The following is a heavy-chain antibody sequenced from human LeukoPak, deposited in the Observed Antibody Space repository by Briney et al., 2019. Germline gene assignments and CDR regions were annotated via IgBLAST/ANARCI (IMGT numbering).Heavy chain of an antibody. V-gene: IGHV4-59*08. Sequence: SETLPLTCTVPGGPISSYYWSRVRQFPGKVLERIRYISYSGSTHYSPSLQSRVTISVDTSKNKFLLILSSVTAADTAVYYCARRGGTVVGDTGYHYWYFDNWGQGTLVTVSS. CDR2: ISYSGST. D-gene: IGHD5-12*01. J-gene: IGHJ4*02. CDR1: GGPISSYY. CDR3: ARRGGTVVGDTGYHYWYFDN.